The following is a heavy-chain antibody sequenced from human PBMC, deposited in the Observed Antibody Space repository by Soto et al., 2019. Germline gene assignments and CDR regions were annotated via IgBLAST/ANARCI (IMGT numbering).Heavy chain of an antibody. Sequence: PGESLKISCKGSGYSLTDYWIGWVRQMPGKGLEWMGIVYPGDSETRYSPSCQGQVTISADKSISTAYLQWSSLKASDTAIYYCARPSEVAATGVGFDYWGQGTLVTVSS. D-gene: IGHD2-15*01. CDR3: ARPSEVAATGVGFDY. J-gene: IGHJ4*02. CDR2: VYPGDSET. CDR1: GYSLTDYW. V-gene: IGHV5-51*01.